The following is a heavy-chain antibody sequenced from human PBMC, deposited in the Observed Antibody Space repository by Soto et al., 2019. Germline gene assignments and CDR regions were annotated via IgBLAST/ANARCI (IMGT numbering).Heavy chain of an antibody. V-gene: IGHV4-39*01. CDR2: IYYSGST. J-gene: IGHJ1*01. CDR3: ARLHYDSSGYYPPEYFQH. D-gene: IGHD3-22*01. Sequence: SETLSLTCTVSGGSISSSSYYWGWIRQPPGKGLEWIGSIYYSGSTYYNPSLKSRVTISVDTSKNQFSLKLSSVTAADTAVYYCARLHYDSSGYYPPEYFQHWGQGTLVTVSS. CDR1: GGSISSSSYY.